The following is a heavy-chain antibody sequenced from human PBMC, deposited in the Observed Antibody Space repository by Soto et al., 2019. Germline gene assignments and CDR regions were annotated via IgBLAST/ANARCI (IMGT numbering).Heavy chain of an antibody. CDR2: IYYSGTT. J-gene: IGHJ1*01. CDR1: GGSISSGDYF. CDR3: ARATSIVVGKYVQH. V-gene: IGHV4-30-4*01. Sequence: QVQLQESGPGLVKPSQTLSLTCTVSGGSISSGDYFWSWIRQPPGKGLERIGYIYYSGTTSYNPSRKSRVTISIDTSKNQFSLKLSSVTAADTAVYYCARATSIVVGKYVQHWGQGTLVTVSS. D-gene: IGHD3-22*01.